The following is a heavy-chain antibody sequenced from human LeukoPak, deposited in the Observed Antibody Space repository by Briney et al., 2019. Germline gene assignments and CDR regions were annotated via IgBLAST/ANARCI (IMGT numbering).Heavy chain of an antibody. CDR1: GFTFSSYG. D-gene: IGHD3-10*01. V-gene: IGHV3-30*02. J-gene: IGHJ4*02. Sequence: PGGSLRLSCASSGFTFSSYGMHWVRQAPGKGLEWVAFIRYDGSNKYYADSVKGRFTISRDNSKNTLYLQMNSLRAEDTAVYYCAKAIGYYGSGSYGTSFDYWGQGTLVTVSS. CDR2: IRYDGSNK. CDR3: AKAIGYYGSGSYGTSFDY.